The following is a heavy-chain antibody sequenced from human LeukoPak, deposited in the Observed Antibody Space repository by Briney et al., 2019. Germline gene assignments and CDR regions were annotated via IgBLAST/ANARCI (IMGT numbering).Heavy chain of an antibody. CDR1: GFTFGSYS. V-gene: IGHV3-48*01. CDR2: ISSSSSTI. Sequence: PGGSLRLSCAASGFTFGSYSMNWVRQAPGKGLEWVSYISSSSSTIYYADSVKGRFTISRDNAKNSLYLQMNSLRAEDTAVYYCARELHSSGWHWGQGTLVTVSS. D-gene: IGHD6-19*01. J-gene: IGHJ4*02. CDR3: ARELHSSGWH.